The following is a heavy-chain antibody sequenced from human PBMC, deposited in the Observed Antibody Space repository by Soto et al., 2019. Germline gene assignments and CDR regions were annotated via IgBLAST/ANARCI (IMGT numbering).Heavy chain of an antibody. CDR3: ASHAERFAYSSGFDY. V-gene: IGHV3-7*01. CDR2: IKQDGSEK. D-gene: IGHD6-19*01. Sequence: GESLKISCAASGFTFSSYWMSWVRQAPGKGLEWVANIKQDGSEKYYVDSVKGRFTISRDNAKNSLYLQMNSLRAEDTAVYYCASHAERFAYSSGFDYWGQGTLVTVSS. CDR1: GFTFSSYW. J-gene: IGHJ4*02.